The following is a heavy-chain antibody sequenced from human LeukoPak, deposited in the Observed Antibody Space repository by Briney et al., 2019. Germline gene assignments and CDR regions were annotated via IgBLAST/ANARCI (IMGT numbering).Heavy chain of an antibody. CDR1: GFTFSSYW. V-gene: IGHV3-7*01. CDR3: ARCRYDSSGPRWDY. J-gene: IGHJ4*02. Sequence: QPGGSLRLSCAASGFTFSSYWMSWVRQAPGKGLEWVANIKQDGSEKYYVASVKGRFTISRDNAKNSLYLQMNSLRAEDTAVYYCARCRYDSSGPRWDYWGQGTLVTVSS. D-gene: IGHD3-22*01. CDR2: IKQDGSEK.